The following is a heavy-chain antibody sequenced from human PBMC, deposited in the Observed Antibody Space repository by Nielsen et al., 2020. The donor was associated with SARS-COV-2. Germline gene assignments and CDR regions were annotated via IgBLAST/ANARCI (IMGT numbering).Heavy chain of an antibody. J-gene: IGHJ6*02. CDR2: ISWNSGSI. CDR3: AREADCSSTSCYRAFGPGYGMDV. D-gene: IGHD2-2*01. V-gene: IGHV3-9*01. Sequence: VRQAPGKGLERVSGISWNSGSIGYADSVKGRFTISRDNAKNSLYLQMNSLRAEDTAVYYCAREADCSSTSCYRAFGPGYGMDVWGQGTTVTVSS.